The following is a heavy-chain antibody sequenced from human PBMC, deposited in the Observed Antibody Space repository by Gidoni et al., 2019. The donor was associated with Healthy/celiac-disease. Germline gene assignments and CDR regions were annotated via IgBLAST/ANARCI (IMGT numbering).Heavy chain of an antibody. CDR3: ARDQGDDSSGYYDD. J-gene: IGHJ4*02. CDR2: IWYDGSNK. CDR1: GFTFSSYG. D-gene: IGHD3-22*01. Sequence: QVQLVESGGGVVPPGRSLRLSCAASGFTFSSYGMHWVRQAPGKGLEWVAVIWYDGSNKYYADSVKGRFTISRDNSKNTLYLQMNSLRAEDTAVYYCARDQGDDSSGYYDDWGQGTLVTVSS. V-gene: IGHV3-33*01.